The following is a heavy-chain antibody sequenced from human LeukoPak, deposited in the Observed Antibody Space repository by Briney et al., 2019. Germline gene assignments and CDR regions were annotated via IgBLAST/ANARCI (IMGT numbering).Heavy chain of an antibody. D-gene: IGHD3-3*01. J-gene: IGHJ6*02. CDR3: ARGASHYDFWSGYSNYYDMDV. Sequence: ASVKVSCKASGYTFTSYGISWVRQAPGQGLEWMGWISAYNGNTNYAQKLQGRVTMTTDTSTSTAYMGLRSLRSDDTAVYYCARGASHYDFWSGYSNYYDMDVWGQGTAVTVSS. CDR2: ISAYNGNT. V-gene: IGHV1-18*01. CDR1: GYTFTSYG.